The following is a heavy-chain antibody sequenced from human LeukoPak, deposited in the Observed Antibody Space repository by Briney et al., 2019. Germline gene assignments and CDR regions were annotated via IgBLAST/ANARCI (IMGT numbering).Heavy chain of an antibody. CDR2: MNPNSGNT. CDR1: GYTFTSYD. V-gene: IGHV1-8*01. D-gene: IGHD2-15*01. J-gene: IGHJ1*01. CDR3: ARTTELGYCSGGSCYSYYFQH. Sequence: ASVKVSCKASGYTFTSYDINSVRQATGQGLEWMGWMNPNSGNTGYAQKFQGRVTMTRNTSISTAYMELSSLRSEDTAVYYCARTTELGYCSGGSCYSYYFQHWGQGTLVTVSS.